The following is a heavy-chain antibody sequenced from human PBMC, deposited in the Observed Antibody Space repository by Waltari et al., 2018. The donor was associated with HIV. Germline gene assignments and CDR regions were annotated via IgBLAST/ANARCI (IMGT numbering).Heavy chain of an antibody. CDR3: ARSGLYDTSGYYAPFGY. CDR2: IRSSGSTI. V-gene: IGHV3-48*03. Sequence: EVQLVESGGGLVQPGGSLRLSCAASGFTFSNYEMNWVRQAPGKGLGVISYIRSSGSTIYYADSVKGRLTISRDNAKNSLYVQMNSLRAEDTAVYYCARSGLYDTSGYYAPFGYWGQGTLVTVSS. CDR1: GFTFSNYE. J-gene: IGHJ4*02. D-gene: IGHD3-22*01.